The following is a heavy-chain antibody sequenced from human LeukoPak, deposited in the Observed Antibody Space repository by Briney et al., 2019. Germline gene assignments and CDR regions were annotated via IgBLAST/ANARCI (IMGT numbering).Heavy chain of an antibody. J-gene: IGHJ6*03. D-gene: IGHD5-18*01. V-gene: IGHV3-21*01. Sequence: GGSLRLSCAASGFTFSSYSMNWVRQAPGKGLEWVSSISSSSSYIYYADSVKGRFTISGDNAKNSLYLQMNSLRAEDTAVYYCARNTAPPYYYMDVWGKGTTVTVSS. CDR3: ARNTAPPYYYMDV. CDR2: ISSSSSYI. CDR1: GFTFSSYS.